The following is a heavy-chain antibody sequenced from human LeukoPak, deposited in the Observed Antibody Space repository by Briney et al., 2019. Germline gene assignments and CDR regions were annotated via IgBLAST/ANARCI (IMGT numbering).Heavy chain of an antibody. J-gene: IGHJ4*02. V-gene: IGHV1-8*01. Sequence: ASVKVSCKDSGYTFTSYDINWVRQATGQGLEWMGWMNPNSGNTGYAQKFQGRVTMTRNTSISTAFMELSSLRSEDTAVYYCATRGYSGYSPFDYWGQGTLVTVSS. CDR2: MNPNSGNT. CDR1: GYTFTSYD. CDR3: ATRGYSGYSPFDY. D-gene: IGHD5-12*01.